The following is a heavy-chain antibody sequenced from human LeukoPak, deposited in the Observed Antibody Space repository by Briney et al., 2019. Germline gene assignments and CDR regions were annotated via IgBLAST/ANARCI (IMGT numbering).Heavy chain of an antibody. CDR1: GYTLTELS. CDR2: FDPEDGET. D-gene: IGHD3-22*01. CDR3: ARDYRPQTYYYDIGDAFDV. Sequence: GASVKVSCKVSGYTLTELSMHWVRQAPGKGLEWMGCFDPEDGETIYAQKFQGRVTMTRDTSISTAYMELSRLRSDDTAVYYCARDYRPQTYYYDIGDAFDVWGQGTMVTVSS. V-gene: IGHV1-24*01. J-gene: IGHJ3*01.